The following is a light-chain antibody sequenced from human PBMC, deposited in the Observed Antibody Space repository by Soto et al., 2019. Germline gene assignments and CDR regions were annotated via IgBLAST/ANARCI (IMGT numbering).Light chain of an antibody. Sequence: DIQMTQSPSSLSASVGDSLTITCRASQSISNRLDWYQQKKAKDHTVLIYDDNSLESGVTSRFSGSGSATEFILTISSLQPDDFATYHCQHYGGVWTVGQVTKV. CDR3: QHYGGVWT. CDR1: QSISNR. V-gene: IGKV1-5*01. CDR2: DDN. J-gene: IGKJ1*01.